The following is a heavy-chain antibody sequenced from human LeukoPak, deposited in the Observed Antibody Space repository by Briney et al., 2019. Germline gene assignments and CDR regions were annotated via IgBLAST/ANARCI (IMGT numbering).Heavy chain of an antibody. J-gene: IGHJ4*02. Sequence: GGSLRLSCAASGFTFSKYWMLWVRHAPGKGLESVSRINTDGTVTTYADSVKGRFTVSRDNADNTMFPQMNSVRDEDTAVYYCATKQWLAPPPDSWGQGTPVTVSS. CDR2: INTDGTVT. D-gene: IGHD6-19*01. CDR3: ATKQWLAPPPDS. V-gene: IGHV3-74*01. CDR1: GFTFSKYW.